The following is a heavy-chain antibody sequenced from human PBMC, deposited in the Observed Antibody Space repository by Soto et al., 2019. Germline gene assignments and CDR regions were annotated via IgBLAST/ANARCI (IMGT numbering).Heavy chain of an antibody. CDR3: ARHASAVWLWIDS. V-gene: IGHV4-59*08. D-gene: IGHD2-21*01. CDR1: GGSINNYY. J-gene: IGHJ4*02. CDR2: SSYNGNT. Sequence: SETLSLTCIVSGGSINNYYWSWIRQPPGKGLEWIGYSSYNGNTKYNPSLKSRVTTSFHTSKNQFSLRLSSVTAADTAVYYCARHASAVWLWIDSWGQGTLVTVSS.